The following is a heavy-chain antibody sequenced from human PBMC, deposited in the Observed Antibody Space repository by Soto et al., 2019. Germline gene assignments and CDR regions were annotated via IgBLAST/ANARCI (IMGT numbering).Heavy chain of an antibody. Sequence: QITLKESGPTLVKPTQTLTLTCTFSGFSLSSTRMAVGWIRQPPGKALEWLALIYWDDDKRYSPFLKSRLTITKDTSKNHVVRTLSNMDPVDTARYYCAHIVVAGLGYYFDYWGQGTLVSVSS. V-gene: IGHV2-5*02. CDR1: GFSLSSTRMA. CDR2: IYWDDDK. D-gene: IGHD6-19*01. CDR3: AHIVVAGLGYYFDY. J-gene: IGHJ4*02.